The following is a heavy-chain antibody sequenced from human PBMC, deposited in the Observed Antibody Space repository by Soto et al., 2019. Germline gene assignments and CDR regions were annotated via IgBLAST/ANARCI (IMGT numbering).Heavy chain of an antibody. Sequence: SDTLSLTCTVSGVSVRSCSYYWFLIRQPTGKGLEWIGYIYYSGSTNYNPSLKSRVTISVDTSKNQFSLKLSSVTAADTAVYYGAGQHVDTARFGLDYWGQGTLVTVSS. J-gene: IGHJ4*01. CDR3: AGQHVDTARFGLDY. V-gene: IGHV4-61*01. CDR2: IYYSGST. D-gene: IGHD5-18*01. CDR1: GVSVRSCSYY.